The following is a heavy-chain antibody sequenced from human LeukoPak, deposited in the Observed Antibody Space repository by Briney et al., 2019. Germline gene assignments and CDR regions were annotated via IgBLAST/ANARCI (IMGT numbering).Heavy chain of an antibody. CDR1: GGTFSSYA. V-gene: IGHV1-69*01. J-gene: IGHJ4*02. Sequence: SVKVSCKASGGTFSSYAISWVRQAPGQGLEWMGGIIPIFGTANYAQKFQGRVTITADESTSTAYMELSSLRSEDTAVYYCAIEYSSSSRFQDYWGQGTLVTVSS. CDR2: IIPIFGTA. CDR3: AIEYSSSSRFQDY. D-gene: IGHD6-6*01.